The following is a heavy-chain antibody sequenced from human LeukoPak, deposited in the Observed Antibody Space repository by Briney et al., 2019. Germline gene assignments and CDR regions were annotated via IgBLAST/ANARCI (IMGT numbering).Heavy chain of an antibody. CDR1: GGSISSNY. J-gene: IGHJ4*02. CDR3: ARGEDGYNPFNY. D-gene: IGHD5-24*01. CDR2: IYYSGST. V-gene: IGHV4-59*01. Sequence: SETLSLTCTVSGGSISSNYWSWIRQPPGKGLEWIGYIYYSGSTNYNPSLKSRVTISVDTSKNQFSLKLSSVTAADTAVYYCARGEDGYNPFNYWGQGTLVTVSS.